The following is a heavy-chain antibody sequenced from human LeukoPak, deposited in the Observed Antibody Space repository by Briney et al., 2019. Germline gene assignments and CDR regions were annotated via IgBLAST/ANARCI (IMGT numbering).Heavy chain of an antibody. J-gene: IGHJ4*02. CDR2: IWCDGSKE. CDR3: ARVIGWSLFDC. V-gene: IGHV3-33*01. CDR1: GFTFSSYG. Sequence: GGSLRLSCAASGFTFSSYGMHWVRQAPGKGLEWVAVIWCDGSKEYLADSVKGRFTISRDNSKNTVYLQMNSLKTEDTAVYYCARVIGWSLFDCWGQGTLVTVSS. D-gene: IGHD2-15*01.